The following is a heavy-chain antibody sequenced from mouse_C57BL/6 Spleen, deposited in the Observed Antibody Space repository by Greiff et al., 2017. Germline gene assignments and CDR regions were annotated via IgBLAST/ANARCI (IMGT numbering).Heavy chain of an antibody. Sequence: QVQLKESGAELVRPGTSVKVSCKASGYAFTNYLIEWVKQRPGQGLAWFGVINPGSGGTNYNEKFKGKATLTADKSSSNAYMQLSSLTSEDSAVYFCARRSQASYYFDYWGQGTTLTVSS. CDR2: INPGSGGT. CDR1: GYAFTNYL. CDR3: ARRSQASYYFDY. J-gene: IGHJ2*01. D-gene: IGHD3-2*02. V-gene: IGHV1-54*01.